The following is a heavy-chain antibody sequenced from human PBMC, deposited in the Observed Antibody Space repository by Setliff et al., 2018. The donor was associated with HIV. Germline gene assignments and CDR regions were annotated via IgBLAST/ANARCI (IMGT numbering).Heavy chain of an antibody. Sequence: SETLSLTCTVSGGSISSGSHFWGWIRQPAGKGLEWIGHISTSGTTKYNPSLKSRVTISVDTSKNQFSLTLSSVTAADTAMYYCATYAGNGGGKGYWGQGTLVTVSS. D-gene: IGHD2-21*01. J-gene: IGHJ4*02. CDR1: GGSISSGSHF. CDR3: ATYAGNGGGKGY. V-gene: IGHV4-61*09. CDR2: ISTSGTT.